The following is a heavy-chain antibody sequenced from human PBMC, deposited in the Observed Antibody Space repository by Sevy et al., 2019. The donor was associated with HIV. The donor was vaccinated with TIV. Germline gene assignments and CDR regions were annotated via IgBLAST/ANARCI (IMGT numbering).Heavy chain of an antibody. CDR3: ARDVRAFGGVIPSRVDY. D-gene: IGHD3-16*02. CDR2: ISYDGSNK. Sequence: GGSLRLSCAASGFTFISYAMHWVRQAPGKGLEWVAVISYDGSNKYYADSVKGRFTISRDNSKNTLYLQMNSLRAEDTAVYYCARDVRAFGGVIPSRVDYWGQGTLVTVSS. V-gene: IGHV3-30-3*01. CDR1: GFTFISYA. J-gene: IGHJ4*02.